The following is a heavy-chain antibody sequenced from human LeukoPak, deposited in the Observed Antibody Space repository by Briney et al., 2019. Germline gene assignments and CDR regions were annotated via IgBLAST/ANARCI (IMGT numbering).Heavy chain of an antibody. CDR2: ISSSSDTI. V-gene: IGHV3-48*01. CDR1: GFSISDNA. J-gene: IGHJ4*02. D-gene: IGHD5-12*01. CDR3: AKWGYSNFAN. Sequence: GGPLRLSCAASGFSISDNAMNWVRQAPGKGLEWVSYISSSSDTIYYADSVKGRFTISRDNGKNSVYLQMNSLRAEETAVYYCAKWGYSNFANWGQGTLVTVSS.